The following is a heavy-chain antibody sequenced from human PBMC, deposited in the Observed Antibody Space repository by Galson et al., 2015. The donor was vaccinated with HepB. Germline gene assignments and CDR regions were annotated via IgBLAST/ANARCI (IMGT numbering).Heavy chain of an antibody. Sequence: SETLSLTCTVSGGSISSSSYYWGWIRQPPGQGLEWIGSIYYSGNTYYNPSLKSRVTISVDTSKNQFSLKLSSVTAADTAVYYCARLGYSYGPPTRGAFDIWGQGTMVTVSS. CDR1: GGSISSSSYY. CDR3: ARLGYSYGPPTRGAFDI. CDR2: IYYSGNT. V-gene: IGHV4-39*01. D-gene: IGHD5-18*01. J-gene: IGHJ3*02.